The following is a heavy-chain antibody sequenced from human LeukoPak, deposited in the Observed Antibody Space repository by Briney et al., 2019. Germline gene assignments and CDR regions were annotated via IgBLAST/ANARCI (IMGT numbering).Heavy chain of an antibody. CDR2: IYYSWST. V-gene: IGHV4-30-4*08. CDR3: ARAGGGDFWRGLGNWFDP. J-gene: IGHJ5*02. D-gene: IGHD3-3*01. Sequence: SETLSLTCTVSGCTISSGDYYWSWIRQPPGKGLEWIGYIYYSWSTYYNPSLKSLVIISVDTSKNQFSLKLSSVTAADTAVYYCARAGGGDFWRGLGNWFDPWGQGTLVTVSS. CDR1: GCTISSGDYY.